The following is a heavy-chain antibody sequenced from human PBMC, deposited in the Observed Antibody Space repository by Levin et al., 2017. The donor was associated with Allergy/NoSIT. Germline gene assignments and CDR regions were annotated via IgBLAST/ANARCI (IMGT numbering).Heavy chain of an antibody. CDR2: ISYDGSNK. D-gene: IGHD1-1*01. CDR1: GFTFSSYG. J-gene: IGHJ6*02. Sequence: GESLKISCAASGFTFSSYGMHWVRQAPGKGLEWVAVISYDGSNKYYADSVKGRFTISRDNSKNTLYLQMNSLRAEDTAVYYCAKIRKLEPMFYYDDGMDVWGQGTTVTVSS. CDR3: AKIRKLEPMFYYDDGMDV. V-gene: IGHV3-30*18.